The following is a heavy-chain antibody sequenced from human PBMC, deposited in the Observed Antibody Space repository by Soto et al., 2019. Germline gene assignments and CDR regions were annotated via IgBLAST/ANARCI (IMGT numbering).Heavy chain of an antibody. J-gene: IGHJ4*02. Sequence: GGSLRLSCAASGFTFSSYGMHWVRQAPGKGLEWVAVISYDGSNKYYADSVKGRFTISRDNSQNTLYLQMNSPTAEDTADYYCARRPTPYYFDYWGQGTLVTVSS. CDR2: ISYDGSNK. CDR1: GFTFSSYG. CDR3: ARRPTPYYFDY. V-gene: IGHV3-30*19.